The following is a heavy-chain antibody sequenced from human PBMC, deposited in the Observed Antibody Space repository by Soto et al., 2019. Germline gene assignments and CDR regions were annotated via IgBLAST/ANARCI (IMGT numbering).Heavy chain of an antibody. CDR3: ARDYLPMGREDYMDV. CDR1: GFTFSSYG. CDR2: IWYDGGNK. D-gene: IGHD2-8*01. V-gene: IGHV3-33*01. Sequence: QVQLVESGGGVVQPGRSLRLSCAASGFTFSSYGMHWVRQAPGKGLEWVAVIWYDGGNKYYADSVKGRFTISRDNSKNTLYLQMNSLRAEDTAVYYCARDYLPMGREDYMDVWGKGTTVTVSS. J-gene: IGHJ6*03.